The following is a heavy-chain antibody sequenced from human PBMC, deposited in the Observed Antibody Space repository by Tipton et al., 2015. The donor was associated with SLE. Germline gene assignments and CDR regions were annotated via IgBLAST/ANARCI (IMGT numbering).Heavy chain of an antibody. D-gene: IGHD5-24*01. CDR3: ASLDGHDAFDI. CDR2: IYYSGST. Sequence: TLSLTCTVSGGSISSSSYYWGWIRQPPGKGLEWIGSIYYSGSTYYNPSLKSRVTISVDTSKNRFSLKLSSVTAADTAVYYCASLDGHDAFDIWGLGTMVTVSS. J-gene: IGHJ3*02. CDR1: GGSISSSSYY. V-gene: IGHV4-39*01.